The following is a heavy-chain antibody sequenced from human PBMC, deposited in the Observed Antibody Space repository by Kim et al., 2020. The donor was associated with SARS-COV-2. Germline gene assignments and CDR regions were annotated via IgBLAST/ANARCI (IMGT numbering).Heavy chain of an antibody. CDR2: IGTAGDT. D-gene: IGHD5-12*01. CDR1: GFTFNSYD. Sequence: GGSLRLSCAASGFTFNSYDMHWVRQATGKGLEWVSAIGTAGDTYYPGSVKGRFTISSENAKNSSYLQMNSLRAGDTAVYYCARALKVEMATMDAFDIWGQGTMVTVSS. V-gene: IGHV3-13*01. J-gene: IGHJ3*02. CDR3: ARALKVEMATMDAFDI.